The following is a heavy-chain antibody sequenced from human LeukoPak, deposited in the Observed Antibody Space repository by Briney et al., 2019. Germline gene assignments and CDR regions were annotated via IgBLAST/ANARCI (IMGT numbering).Heavy chain of an antibody. D-gene: IGHD6-19*01. CDR1: GYTFTGYY. V-gene: IGHV1-2*02. Sequence: ASVKVSCKASGYTFTGYYMHWVRQAPGQGLEWMGWINRNSGGTNYAQKFQGRVTMTRDTSISTAYMALSRLRSDDTAVYYCARGRIAVAGYFDYWGQGTLVTVSS. CDR3: ARGRIAVAGYFDY. J-gene: IGHJ4*02. CDR2: INRNSGGT.